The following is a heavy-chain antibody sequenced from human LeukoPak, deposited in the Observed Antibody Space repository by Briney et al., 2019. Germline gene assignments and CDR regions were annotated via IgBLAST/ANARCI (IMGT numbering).Heavy chain of an antibody. CDR1: GFTFSNAW. CDR3: TTHYDSSGYYAY. D-gene: IGHD3-22*01. Sequence: GGSLRLSCAASGFTFSNAWMNWVRQAPGKGLEWVGRIKSKTDGGTTDYAAPVKGRFTISRDDSKNTLYLQMNSLETEDTAVYYCTTHYDSSGYYAYWGQGTLVTVSS. CDR2: IKSKTDGGTT. V-gene: IGHV3-15*07. J-gene: IGHJ4*02.